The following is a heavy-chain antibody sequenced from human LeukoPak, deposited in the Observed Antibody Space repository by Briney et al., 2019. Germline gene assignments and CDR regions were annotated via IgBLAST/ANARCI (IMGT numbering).Heavy chain of an antibody. CDR1: GGSISSYY. D-gene: IGHD5-18*01. CDR2: IYYSGST. CDR3: ARDLDTAMGGDAFDI. J-gene: IGHJ3*02. V-gene: IGHV4-59*12. Sequence: PSETLSLTCTVSGGSISSYYWSWIRQPPGKGLEWIGSIYYSGSTYYNPSLKSRVTISVDTSKNQFSLKLSSVTAADTAVYYCARDLDTAMGGDAFDIWGQGTMVTVSS.